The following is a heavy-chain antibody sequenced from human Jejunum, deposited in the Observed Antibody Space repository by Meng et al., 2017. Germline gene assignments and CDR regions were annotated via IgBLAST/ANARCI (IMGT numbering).Heavy chain of an antibody. D-gene: IGHD6-13*01. CDR1: GGRFSDFA. J-gene: IGHJ5*02. Sequence: QVQVVQSGAEVKKPGSSVKVSCQPSGGRFSDFAIIWVRQAPGQGLEWMGIINPSGGSTSYAQKFQGRVTMTRDTSTSTVYMELSSLRSEDTAVYFCARELPGTCWFDPWGQGTLVTVSS. V-gene: IGHV1-46*01. CDR3: ARELPGTCWFDP. CDR2: INPSGGST.